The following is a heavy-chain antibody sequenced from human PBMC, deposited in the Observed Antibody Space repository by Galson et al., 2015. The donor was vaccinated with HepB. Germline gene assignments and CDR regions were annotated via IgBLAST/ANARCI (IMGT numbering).Heavy chain of an antibody. CDR3: AFDYSNYFLSVGGAFDY. CDR2: ISGSGGST. V-gene: IGHV3-23*01. J-gene: IGHJ4*02. D-gene: IGHD4-11*01. CDR1: GFTFSSYA. Sequence: SLRLSCAASGFTFSSYAMSWVRQAPGEGLEWVSAISGSGGSTYYADSVKGRFTISRDNSKNTLYLQMNSLRAEDTAVYYCAFDYSNYFLSVGGAFDYWGQGTLVTVSS.